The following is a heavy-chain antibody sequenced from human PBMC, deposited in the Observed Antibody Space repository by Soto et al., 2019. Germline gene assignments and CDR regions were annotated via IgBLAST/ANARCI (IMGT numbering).Heavy chain of an antibody. CDR3: ARGSSRWDY. J-gene: IGHJ4*02. V-gene: IGHV4-4*07. D-gene: IGHD6-13*01. Sequence: PSETLAVTCTLSGGSMSSFYWSRIRQPAGKGLKWIGRIYSSGRNNYNPSLKSRVTMSVDTSKNQFSLRLSSVTAAETAMYYCARGSSRWDYWGQGTLVTVSS. CDR1: GGSMSSFY. CDR2: IYSSGRN.